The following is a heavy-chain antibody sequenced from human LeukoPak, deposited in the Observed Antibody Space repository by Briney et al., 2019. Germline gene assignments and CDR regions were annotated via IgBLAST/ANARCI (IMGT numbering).Heavy chain of an antibody. D-gene: IGHD3-10*01. CDR2: ISSSSSTI. CDR1: GFTFSSYE. V-gene: IGHV3-48*01. Sequence: GGSLRLSCAASGFTFSSYEMNWVRQAPGKGLEWVSYISSSSSTIYYADSVKGRFTIPRDNAKNSLYLQMNSLRAEDTAVYYCARDLWFGELPYMDVWGKGTTVTVSS. J-gene: IGHJ6*03. CDR3: ARDLWFGELPYMDV.